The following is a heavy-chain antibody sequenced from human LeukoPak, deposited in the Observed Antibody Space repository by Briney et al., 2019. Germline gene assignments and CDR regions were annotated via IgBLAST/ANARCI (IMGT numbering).Heavy chain of an antibody. CDR1: GFTFSGHW. CDR2: INQGGSDK. Sequence: GRSLRLSCAASGFTFSGHWMSWVRQAPGKGLEWVANINQGGSDKYYVDSVKGRFTISRDNANNLLYLQMNSLRGEDTAVYYCTRDRSRAEDDWGQGTLGTVSS. J-gene: IGHJ4*02. CDR3: TRDRSRAEDD. V-gene: IGHV3-7*01. D-gene: IGHD1-14*01.